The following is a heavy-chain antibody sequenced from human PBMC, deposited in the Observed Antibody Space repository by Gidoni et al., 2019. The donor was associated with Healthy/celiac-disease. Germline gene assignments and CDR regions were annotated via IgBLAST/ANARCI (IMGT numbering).Heavy chain of an antibody. D-gene: IGHD7-27*01. J-gene: IGHJ4*02. CDR2: IRYDGSNK. Sequence: QVQWVASGGGVVQPGGSLRLLGAASGFTFSSYGMHWVRQAPGKGLGWVAFIRYDGSNKYYADAVKGRFTISRDNSKNTLYLQMNSLRAEDTAVYYCAKEGWGYFDYWGQGTLVTVSS. V-gene: IGHV3-30*02. CDR3: AKEGWGYFDY. CDR1: GFTFSSYG.